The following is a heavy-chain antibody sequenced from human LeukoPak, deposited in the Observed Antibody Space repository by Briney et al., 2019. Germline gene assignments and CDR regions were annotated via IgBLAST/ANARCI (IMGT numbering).Heavy chain of an antibody. J-gene: IGHJ3*02. CDR2: ISYDGSNK. V-gene: IGHV3-30*04. Sequence: GGSVRLSRASCGFIYSRYSMHWVRQAPAKALEGVAVISYDGSNKYYADSLKRRFTISRDNSKNTLYLQMNSLRAEDTAVYYCARGYNWNGADAFGIWGQGTMVTVSS. D-gene: IGHD1-20*01. CDR1: GFIYSRYS. CDR3: ARGYNWNGADAFGI.